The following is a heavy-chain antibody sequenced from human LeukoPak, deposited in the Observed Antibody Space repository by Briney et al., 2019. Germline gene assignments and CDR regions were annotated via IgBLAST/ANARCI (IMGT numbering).Heavy chain of an antibody. V-gene: IGHV3-48*01. Sequence: GGSLRLPCAASGFTYSSYSMNWARQAPGKGLEWVSYISSCSSTIYYAHSVKGRFTISRDNAKNSLYLQMNSLSAEDAAVYYCSRDGFTAFPGRQWLVPGDYWGQGTLVTVSS. CDR1: GFTYSSYS. D-gene: IGHD6-19*01. J-gene: IGHJ4*02. CDR3: SRDGFTAFPGRQWLVPGDY. CDR2: ISSCSSTI.